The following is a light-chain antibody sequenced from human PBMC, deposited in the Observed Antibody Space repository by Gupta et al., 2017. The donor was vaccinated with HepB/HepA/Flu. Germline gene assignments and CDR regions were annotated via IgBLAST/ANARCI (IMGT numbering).Light chain of an antibody. V-gene: IGLV1-44*01. CDR1: SSNIGTNP. J-gene: IGLJ2*01. Sequence: QSVLRQPPSASATPGQRVTISCSGTSSNIGTNPVNWYQQFQGSPPRLLYWLNNQRPSGVSDLFAGTKSGTAASLAINGVQSEDEATYFCSLWDASRQVVFGGGTKLTVL. CDR2: LNN. CDR3: SLWDASRQVV.